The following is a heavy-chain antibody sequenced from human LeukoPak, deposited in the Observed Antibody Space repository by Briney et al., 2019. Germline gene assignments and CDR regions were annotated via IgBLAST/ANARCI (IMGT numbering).Heavy chain of an antibody. CDR2: INPNSGGT. CDR3: AKDTGTFSFGDY. CDR1: GYTLTAYY. J-gene: IGHJ4*02. Sequence: ASVKVSCKASGYTLTAYYMHWVRQAPGQGLEWMGWINPNSGGTSYAQKFQGRVTMTRDTSMSTAYLELSRLTSDDTAVYYCAKDTGTFSFGDYWGQGTLVTVSS. V-gene: IGHV1-2*02. D-gene: IGHD5-18*01.